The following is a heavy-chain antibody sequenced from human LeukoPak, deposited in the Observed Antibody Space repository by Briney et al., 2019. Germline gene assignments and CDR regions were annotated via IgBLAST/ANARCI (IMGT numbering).Heavy chain of an antibody. J-gene: IGHJ3*02. Sequence: SEILSLTCAVYGGSFSGYYWSWIRQPPGKGLEWIGEIYHSGSTNYNPSLKSRVTISVDKSRNQFSLKLSSVTAADTAVYYCARDGRGLMTRRAFDIWGQGTMVTVSS. V-gene: IGHV4-34*01. CDR2: IYHSGST. CDR3: ARDGRGLMTRRAFDI. D-gene: IGHD1-26*01. CDR1: GGSFSGYY.